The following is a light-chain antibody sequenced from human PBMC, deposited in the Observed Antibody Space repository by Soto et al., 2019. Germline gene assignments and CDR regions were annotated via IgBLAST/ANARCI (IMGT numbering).Light chain of an antibody. CDR1: QNISNY. Sequence: IVLTQSPATLSVSPGERATLSCRARQNISNYLIWYQQKPGQAPRLLIYDVSNRATDIPARFSGSGSGTDFTLSSSSLEPEDLAVYFCQQRSNWPRTFGQGTKVDIK. CDR2: DVS. CDR3: QQRSNWPRT. J-gene: IGKJ1*01. V-gene: IGKV3-11*01.